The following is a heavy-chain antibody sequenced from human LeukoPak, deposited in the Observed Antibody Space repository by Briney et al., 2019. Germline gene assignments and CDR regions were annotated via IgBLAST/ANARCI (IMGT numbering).Heavy chain of an antibody. Sequence: SETLSLTCTVSGYSISSGYYWSWIRQPPGKGLEWIGCIYYSGSSNYTPSLKSRVTISVDTSKNQFSLKLSSVTAADTAVYYCARDTGVYMDVWGKGTTVTISS. D-gene: IGHD7-27*01. CDR2: IYYSGSS. CDR3: ARDTGVYMDV. V-gene: IGHV4-61*01. CDR1: GYSISSGYY. J-gene: IGHJ6*03.